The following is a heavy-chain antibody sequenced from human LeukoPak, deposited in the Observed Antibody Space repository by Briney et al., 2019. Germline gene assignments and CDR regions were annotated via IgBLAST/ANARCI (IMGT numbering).Heavy chain of an antibody. D-gene: IGHD2-2*02. J-gene: IGHJ5*02. CDR1: GFTFSSYG. CDR3: AKDRYCSSTSCYTRGNWFDP. CDR2: IRYDGSNK. Sequence: GGSLRLSCAASGFTFSSYGMHWVRQAPGKGLEWVAFIRYDGSNKYYADSVKGRFTISRDNSKNTLYLQMNGLRAEDTAVYYCAKDRYCSSTSCYTRGNWFDPWGQGTLVTVSS. V-gene: IGHV3-30*02.